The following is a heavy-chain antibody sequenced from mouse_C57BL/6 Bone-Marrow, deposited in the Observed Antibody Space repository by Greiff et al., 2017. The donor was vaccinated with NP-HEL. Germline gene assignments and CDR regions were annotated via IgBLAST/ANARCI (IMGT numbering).Heavy chain of an antibody. CDR1: GYTFTDYN. D-gene: IGHD1-1*01. CDR2: INPNNGGT. CDR3: ARDYGSSYLWYFDV. Sequence: VQLQQSGPELVKPGASVKIPCKASGYTFTDYNMDWVKQSHGKSLEWIGDINPNNGGTSYNQKFKGKATLTVDKSSSTAYMELRSLTSEDTAVYYCARDYGSSYLWYFDVWGTGTTVTVSS. J-gene: IGHJ1*03. V-gene: IGHV1-18*01.